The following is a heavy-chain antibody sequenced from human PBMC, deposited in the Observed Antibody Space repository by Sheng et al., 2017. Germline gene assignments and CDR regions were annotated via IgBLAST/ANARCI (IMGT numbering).Heavy chain of an antibody. CDR1: GFTFSSYA. CDR2: ISYDGSNK. V-gene: IGHV3-30*04. J-gene: IGHJ4*02. Sequence: QVQLVESGGGVVQPGRSLRLSCAASGFTFSSYAMHWVRQAPGKGLEWVAVISYDGSNKYYADSVKGRFTISRDNSKNTLYLQMNSLRAEDTAVYYCARVDYYDSSGYYTPPDYWGQGTLVTVSS. CDR3: ARVDYYDSSGYYTPPDY. D-gene: IGHD3-22*01.